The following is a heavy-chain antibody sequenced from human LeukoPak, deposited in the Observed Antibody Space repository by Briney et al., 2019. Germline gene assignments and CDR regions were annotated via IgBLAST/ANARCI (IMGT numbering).Heavy chain of an antibody. V-gene: IGHV3-30-3*01. CDR3: ARRRIVGSTDDAFDI. Sequence: GGSLRLSCTASGFTFSSYAMHWVRQAPGKGLEWAAVISSDGNTKYYADSVEGRSTISRDNSNNTLYLQMNSLGADDTAIYYCARRRIVGSTDDAFDIWGKGTMVTL. D-gene: IGHD1-26*01. CDR2: ISSDGNTK. CDR1: GFTFSSYA. J-gene: IGHJ3*02.